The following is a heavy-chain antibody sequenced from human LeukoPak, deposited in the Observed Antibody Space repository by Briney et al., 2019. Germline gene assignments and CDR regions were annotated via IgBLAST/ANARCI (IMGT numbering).Heavy chain of an antibody. V-gene: IGHV1-8*01. Sequence: ASVKVSCKASEYTFTSYDINWVRQATGQGPEWMGWTNPNSGNTGYAQKFQGRVTMSTDTSINTAYMELSGLRSEDTAVYYCARGTPSGWHGAVYWGQGTLVTVSS. J-gene: IGHJ4*02. CDR2: TNPNSGNT. CDR3: ARGTPSGWHGAVY. D-gene: IGHD6-19*01. CDR1: EYTFTSYD.